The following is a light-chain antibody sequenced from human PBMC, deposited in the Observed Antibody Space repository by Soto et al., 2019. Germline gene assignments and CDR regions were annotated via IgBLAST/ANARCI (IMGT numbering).Light chain of an antibody. CDR1: SGSVSTGYY. CDR2: TTN. J-gene: IGLJ3*02. Sequence: QAVVTQEPSFSVSPGGTVTLTCGLSSGSVSTGYYPSWLQQTPGQAPRTLIYTTNTRSSGVPDRFSGSILGDRAALTITGAQADDESDYYCVLFMGSGIGVFGGGTKLTVL. CDR3: VLFMGSGIGV. V-gene: IGLV8-61*01.